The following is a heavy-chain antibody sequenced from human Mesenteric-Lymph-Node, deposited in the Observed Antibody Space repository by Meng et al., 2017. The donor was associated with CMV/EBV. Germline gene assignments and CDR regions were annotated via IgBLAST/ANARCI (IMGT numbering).Heavy chain of an antibody. Sequence: SETLSLTCTVYGGSFSGYYWSWIRQPPGKGLEWIGEINHSGSTNYNPSLKSRVTMSVDTSKSQFSLKLTSVTAADTAVYYCARHGSSLSHYDYWGQGTLVTVSS. V-gene: IGHV4-34*01. CDR3: ARHGSSLSHYDY. D-gene: IGHD3-22*01. CDR2: INHSGST. J-gene: IGHJ4*02. CDR1: GGSFSGYY.